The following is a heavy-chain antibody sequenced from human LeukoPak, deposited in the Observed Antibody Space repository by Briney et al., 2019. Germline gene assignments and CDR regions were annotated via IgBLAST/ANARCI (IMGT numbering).Heavy chain of an antibody. CDR2: IIPILGIA. V-gene: IGHV1-69*04. CDR1: GGTFSSYA. D-gene: IGHD6-19*01. CDR3: ARTPIAVAGTFDY. Sequence: GASVKVSFKASGGTFSSYAISWVRQAPGQGLEWMGRIIPILGIANYAQKFQGRVTITADKSTSTAYMELSSLRSEDTAVYYCARTPIAVAGTFDYWGQGTLVTVSS. J-gene: IGHJ4*02.